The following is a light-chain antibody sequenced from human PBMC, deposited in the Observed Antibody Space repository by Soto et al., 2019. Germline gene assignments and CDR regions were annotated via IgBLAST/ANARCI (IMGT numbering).Light chain of an antibody. CDR1: QSVSSN. CDR3: QQYNNWPPWT. CDR2: GAS. J-gene: IGKJ1*01. Sequence: DTVMTQSPATLSVSPGERATLSCRTSQSVSSNLAWYQQKPGQAPRLLIYGASTRATGAPARFSGSGSGTEFTLTISSLQSEDFAVYYCQQYNNWPPWTFGQGTKVEIK. V-gene: IGKV3-15*01.